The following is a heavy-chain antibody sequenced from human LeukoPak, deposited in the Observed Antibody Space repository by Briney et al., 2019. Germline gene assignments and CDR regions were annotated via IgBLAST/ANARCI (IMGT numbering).Heavy chain of an antibody. V-gene: IGHV1-46*01. CDR3: RVVVITTVDY. D-gene: IGHD3-22*01. Sequence: ASVKVSCXASGYTFTSYYMHWVRQAPGQGLEWMGIINPSGGSTSYAQKFQGRVTMTRDTSTSTVYMELSSLRSEDTAVYYCRVVVITTVDYWGQGTLVTVSS. J-gene: IGHJ4*02. CDR1: GYTFTSYY. CDR2: INPSGGST.